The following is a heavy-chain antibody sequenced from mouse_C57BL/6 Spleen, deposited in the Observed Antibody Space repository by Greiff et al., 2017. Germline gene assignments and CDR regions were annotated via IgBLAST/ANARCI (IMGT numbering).Heavy chain of an antibody. Sequence: QVQLQQPGAELVRPGTSVKLSCKASGYTFTSYWMHWVKQRPGQGLEWIGVIDPSDSYTNYNQKFKGKATLTVDTSSSTAYMQLSSLTSEDSAVYYCARGGLRNSFDSWGQGTTLTVAS. CDR1: GYTFTSYW. CDR3: ARGGLRNSFDS. V-gene: IGHV1-59*01. J-gene: IGHJ2*01. D-gene: IGHD2-4*01. CDR2: IDPSDSYT.